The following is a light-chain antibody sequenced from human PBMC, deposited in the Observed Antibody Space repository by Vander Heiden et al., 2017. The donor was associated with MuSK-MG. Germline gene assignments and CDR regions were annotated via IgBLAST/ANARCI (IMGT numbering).Light chain of an antibody. Sequence: DLPLTQSPSPLSASVGDRVAITRRASQSISSYLHWYQQKPGRAPKLLIYAASSLQSGVPSRFSGSGSGRDFTLTISRLQPEDFATYYCRQRNSTPSTFGQGTKMEIK. CDR3: RQRNSTPST. J-gene: IGKJ2*02. V-gene: IGKV1-39*01. CDR1: QSISSY. CDR2: AAS.